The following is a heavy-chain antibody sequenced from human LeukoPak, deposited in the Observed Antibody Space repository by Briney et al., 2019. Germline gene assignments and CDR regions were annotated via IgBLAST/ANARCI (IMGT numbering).Heavy chain of an antibody. CDR1: GGSISSYY. J-gene: IGHJ6*03. Sequence: PSETLSLTCTVSGGSISSYYWSWIRQPPGKGLEWIGYIYYSGSTNYNPSLKSRVTISVDTSKDQFSLKLSSVTAADTAVYYCARTTEGGYTYDYFYYYYMDVWGKGTTVTISS. CDR2: IYYSGST. CDR3: ARTTEGGYTYDYFYYYYMDV. D-gene: IGHD5-18*01. V-gene: IGHV4-59*01.